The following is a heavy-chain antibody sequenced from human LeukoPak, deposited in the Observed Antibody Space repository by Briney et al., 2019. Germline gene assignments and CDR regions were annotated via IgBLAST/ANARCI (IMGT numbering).Heavy chain of an antibody. J-gene: IGHJ4*02. V-gene: IGHV3-74*01. CDR1: GFTFSTYW. D-gene: IGHD3-22*01. CDR2: INSDGSAT. Sequence: GGSLRLSCAASGFTFSTYWMHWVRQDPVKGLVWVSRINSDGSATGYADSVKGRFTISRDNAKSTLYLQMSNLRAEDTAVYYCVRDFYESSGPYYFGYWGQGTLVTVSS. CDR3: VRDFYESSGPYYFGY.